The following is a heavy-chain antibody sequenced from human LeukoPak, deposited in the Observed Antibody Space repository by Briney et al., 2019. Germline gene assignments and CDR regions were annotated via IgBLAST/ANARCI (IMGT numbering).Heavy chain of an antibody. CDR2: ISGSGGST. CDR3: AKSRDYYGSGSRDRFDP. Sequence: GGSLRLSCAASGFTFSSYAMSWVRQAPGKGLEWVSAISGSGGSTYYADSVKGRFTISRDNSKNTLYLQMNSLRAEDTAVYYCAKSRDYYGSGSRDRFDPWGQGTLVTVSS. D-gene: IGHD3-10*01. J-gene: IGHJ5*02. CDR1: GFTFSSYA. V-gene: IGHV3-23*01.